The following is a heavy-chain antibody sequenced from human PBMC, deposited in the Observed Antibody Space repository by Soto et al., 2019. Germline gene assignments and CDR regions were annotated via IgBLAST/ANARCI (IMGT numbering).Heavy chain of an antibody. Sequence: QVQLQESGPGLVKPSETLSLTCTVSGGSISSYYWSWIRQPPGKGLEWIGYVYYSGSTNYNPSLKSRVTISVDTSKNQFSLKLSSVTAADMAVSYGARDQLFFGMDVWGQRTTVTVSS. J-gene: IGHJ6*02. CDR1: GGSISSYY. D-gene: IGHD3-10*02. CDR2: VYYSGST. CDR3: ARDQLFFGMDV. V-gene: IGHV4-59*01.